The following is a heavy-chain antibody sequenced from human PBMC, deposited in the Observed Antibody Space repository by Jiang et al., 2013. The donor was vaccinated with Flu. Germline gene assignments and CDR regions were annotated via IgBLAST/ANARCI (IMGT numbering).Heavy chain of an antibody. V-gene: IGHV1-2*02. D-gene: IGHD2/OR15-2a*01. CDR3: AREYQLRSPPFTYWYFDL. CDR1: RYTFTGYY. CDR2: INPNSGGT. J-gene: IGHJ2*01. Sequence: GAEVKKPGASVKVSCKASRYTFTGYYMHWVRQAPGQGLEWMGWINPNSGGTNYAQKFQGRVTMTRDTSISTAYMELSRLRSDDTAVYYCAREYQLRSPPFTYWYFDLWGRGTLVTV.